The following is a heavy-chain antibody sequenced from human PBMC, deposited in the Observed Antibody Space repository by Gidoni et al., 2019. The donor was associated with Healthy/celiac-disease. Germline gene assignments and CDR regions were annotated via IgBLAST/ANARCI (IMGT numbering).Heavy chain of an antibody. J-gene: IGHJ4*02. Sequence: EVQMVESGGGLVQAGGSLRLSCAASGSAFSSYSMNWVRQAPGKGLEWVSYISSSSSTIYYADSVKGRFTISRDNAKNSLYLQMNSLRAEDTAVYYCARGGRYYDSSGYYPGYWGQGTLVTVSS. CDR3: ARGGRYYDSSGYYPGY. D-gene: IGHD3-22*01. CDR1: GSAFSSYS. CDR2: ISSSSSTI. V-gene: IGHV3-48*01.